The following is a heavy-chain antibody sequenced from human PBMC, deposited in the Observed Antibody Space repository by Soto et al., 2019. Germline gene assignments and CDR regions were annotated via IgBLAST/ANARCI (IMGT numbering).Heavy chain of an antibody. Sequence: PGGSLRLSCSASGFTFSSCTMYWVRQAPGKGLEYVSAISSNGGSTYYADSVKGRFTISRDNSENTLYLEMSSLRTEDTAVYYCARDWDDILILGYWGQGTLVTVSS. CDR3: ARDWDDILILGY. CDR2: ISSNGGST. D-gene: IGHD3-9*01. CDR1: GFTFSSCT. V-gene: IGHV3-64D*06. J-gene: IGHJ4*02.